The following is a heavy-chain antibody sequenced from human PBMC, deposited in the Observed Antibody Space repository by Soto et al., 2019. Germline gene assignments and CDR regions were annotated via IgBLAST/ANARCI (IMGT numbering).Heavy chain of an antibody. CDR3: ARYKSNYYYGMDV. J-gene: IGHJ6*02. CDR1: GGSISSYY. V-gene: IGHV4-59*01. CDR2: IYYSGIT. Sequence: SETLSLTCSVSGGSISSYYWSWIRQPPGKGLEWIGHIYYSGITNYNPSLKSRVTISVDTSKNQFSLKLSSVTAADTAVYYCARYKSNYYYGMDVWGQGTTVTVSS. D-gene: IGHD1-20*01.